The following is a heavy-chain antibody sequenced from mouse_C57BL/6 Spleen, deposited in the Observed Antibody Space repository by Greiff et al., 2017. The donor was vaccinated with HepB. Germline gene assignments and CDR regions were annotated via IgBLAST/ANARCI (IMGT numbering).Heavy chain of an antibody. Sequence: EVKVEESGGGLVKPGGSLKLSCAASGFTFSSYAMSWVRQTPEKRLEWVATISDGGSYTYYPDNVKGRFTISRDNAKNNLYLQMSHLKSEDTAMYYCARGYGYTHYFDYWGQGTTLTVSS. D-gene: IGHD2-2*01. CDR3: ARGYGYTHYFDY. CDR2: ISDGGSYT. CDR1: GFTFSSYA. J-gene: IGHJ2*01. V-gene: IGHV5-4*03.